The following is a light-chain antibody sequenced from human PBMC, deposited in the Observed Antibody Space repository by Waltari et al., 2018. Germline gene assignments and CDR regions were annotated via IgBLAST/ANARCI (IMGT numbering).Light chain of an antibody. Sequence: DIVMTQSPDSLAVSLGDRATINCKCSQSLLYSSSNENYLAWYQHKPGQPPKLLIYWASTRKTGVPDLFSGSVSGTDFILTISSLQAEDVAVYYCQQYYTTPLTFGGGTKVVI. CDR1: QSLLYSSSNENY. CDR2: WAS. J-gene: IGKJ4*01. CDR3: QQYYTTPLT. V-gene: IGKV4-1*01.